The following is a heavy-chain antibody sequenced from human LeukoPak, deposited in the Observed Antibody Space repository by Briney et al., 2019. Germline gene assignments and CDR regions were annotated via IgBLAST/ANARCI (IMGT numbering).Heavy chain of an antibody. CDR2: SYYSGNT. CDR1: GGSISSSDYY. J-gene: IGHJ3*02. Sequence: SETLSLTCTVSGGSISSSDYYWGWIRQPPGKGLDWIGSSYYSGNTYYNPSLKSRVTISLDTSKSQFSLKLSSVTAADTAVYYCARRMTTVTVDAFDIWGQGTMVTVSS. CDR3: ARRMTTVTVDAFDI. D-gene: IGHD4-17*01. V-gene: IGHV4-39*07.